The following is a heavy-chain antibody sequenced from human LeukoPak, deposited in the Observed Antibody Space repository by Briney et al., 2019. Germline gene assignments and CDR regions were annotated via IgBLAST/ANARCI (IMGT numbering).Heavy chain of an antibody. Sequence: GGSLRLSCAASGFTFSSYAMHWVRQAPGKGLEWVAVISYDGSNKYYADSVKGRFTISRDNSKNTLYLQMNSLRAEDTAVYYCARDHLSIAAAGRAFDIWGQGTMVTVSS. J-gene: IGHJ3*02. CDR3: ARDHLSIAAAGRAFDI. V-gene: IGHV3-30-3*01. CDR1: GFTFSSYA. D-gene: IGHD6-13*01. CDR2: ISYDGSNK.